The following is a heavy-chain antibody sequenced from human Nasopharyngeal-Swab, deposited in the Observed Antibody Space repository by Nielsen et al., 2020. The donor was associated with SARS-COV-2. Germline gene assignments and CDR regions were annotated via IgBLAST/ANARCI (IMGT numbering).Heavy chain of an antibody. D-gene: IGHD2-2*01. V-gene: IGHV3-21*01. CDR2: ISSSSSYI. CDR3: ARDISPYCSSTSCYGPFYYYYGMDV. Sequence: PGKGLEWVSSISSSSSYIYYADSVKGRFTISRDNARNSLYLQMNSLRAEDTAVYYCARDISPYCSSTSCYGPFYYYYGMDVWGQGTTVTVSS. J-gene: IGHJ6*02.